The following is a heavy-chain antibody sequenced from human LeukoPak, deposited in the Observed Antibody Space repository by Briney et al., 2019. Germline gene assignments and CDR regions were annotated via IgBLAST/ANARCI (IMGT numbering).Heavy chain of an antibody. D-gene: IGHD5-24*01. CDR3: ARLRITQLRYFDVDH. CDR2: ISGDGSNK. CDR1: GFSFSTFA. J-gene: IGHJ4*02. V-gene: IGHV3-30-3*01. Sequence: GGSLRLSCAASGFSFSTFAMYWVRQAPGKGLEWVSFISGDGSNKDHADSVKGRFTISRDNSKNTLYLQMNSLRAEDTAVYFCARLRITQLRYFDVDHWGQGTLVTVSS.